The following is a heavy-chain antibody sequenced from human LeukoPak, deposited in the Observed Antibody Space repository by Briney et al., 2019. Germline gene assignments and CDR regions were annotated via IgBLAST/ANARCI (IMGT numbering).Heavy chain of an antibody. Sequence: PSETLSLTCTVSGDSISNSNSYWGWVRQPPGKGLEWIGSIDNTGRTYYNPSLKSRVTISVDRSKNQFSLKLSSVTAADTAVYYCARVNSGYDWEYFDYWGQGTLVTVSS. CDR3: ARVNSGYDWEYFDY. V-gene: IGHV4-39*07. J-gene: IGHJ4*02. D-gene: IGHD5-12*01. CDR2: IDNTGRT. CDR1: GDSISNSNSY.